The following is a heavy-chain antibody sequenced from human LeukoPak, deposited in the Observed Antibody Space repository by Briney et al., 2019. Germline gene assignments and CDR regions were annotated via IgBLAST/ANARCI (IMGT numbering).Heavy chain of an antibody. V-gene: IGHV1-69*05. D-gene: IGHD2-2*01. Sequence: SVKVSCKASGGTFSSYAISWVRQAPGQGLEWMGGIIPIFGTANYAQKLQGRVTMTTDTSTSTAYMELRSLRSDDTAVYYCARVLAYCSSTSCHDYWGQGTLVTVYS. J-gene: IGHJ4*02. CDR2: IIPIFGTA. CDR3: ARVLAYCSSTSCHDY. CDR1: GGTFSSYA.